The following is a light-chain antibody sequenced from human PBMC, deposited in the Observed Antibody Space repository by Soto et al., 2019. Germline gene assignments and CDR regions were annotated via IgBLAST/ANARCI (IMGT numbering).Light chain of an antibody. CDR3: QQYNNWPLT. Sequence: ELVLTQSPGALSLCPVERATLSGXASQSISTNVAWYQQKPGQAPRLLIYDASTRATGIPARFSGSGSGTEFTLTISSLLSEDFAVYSCQQYNNWPLTFGGGTKVDIK. CDR1: QSISTN. J-gene: IGKJ4*01. V-gene: IGKV3D-15*01. CDR2: DAS.